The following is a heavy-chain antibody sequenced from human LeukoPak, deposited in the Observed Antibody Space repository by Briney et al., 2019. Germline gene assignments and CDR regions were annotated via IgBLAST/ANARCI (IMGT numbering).Heavy chain of an antibody. CDR3: ARDRMSEMATIYY. J-gene: IGHJ4*02. V-gene: IGHV4-39*07. Sequence: SETLSLTCTVSGGSISSSSYYWGWIRQPPGKGLEWIGSIYYSGSTYYNPSLKSRVTISVDTSKNQFSLKLSSVTAADTAVYYCARDRMSEMATIYYWGQGTLVTVSS. CDR1: GGSISSSSYY. CDR2: IYYSGST. D-gene: IGHD5-24*01.